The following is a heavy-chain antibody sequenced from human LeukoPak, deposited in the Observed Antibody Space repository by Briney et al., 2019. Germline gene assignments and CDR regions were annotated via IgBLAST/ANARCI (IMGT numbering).Heavy chain of an antibody. V-gene: IGHV4-34*01. D-gene: IGHD3-22*01. CDR3: ARPHDYDSSGYSPFDY. J-gene: IGHJ4*02. CDR1: GGSFSGYY. Sequence: PSETLSLTCAVYGGSFSGYYWSWIRQPPGKGLEWIGEINHSGSTNYNPSLKSRVTISVDTSKNQFSLKLSSVTAADTAVYYCARPHDYDSSGYSPFDYWGQGTLVTVSS. CDR2: INHSGST.